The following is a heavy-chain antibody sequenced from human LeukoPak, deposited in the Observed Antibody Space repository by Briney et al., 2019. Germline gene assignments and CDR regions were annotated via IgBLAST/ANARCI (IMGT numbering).Heavy chain of an antibody. CDR2: ISGSGGST. Sequence: GGSLRLSCAASRFTLSSDAMSWVRQASGKGLLEVLSISGSGGSTYYADSVKGRFTISIDNSMNTLYLQMNSLRAEDTAVYYCEKAPRAVAGRDKQFVHWGQGTLVTVAS. D-gene: IGHD6-19*01. CDR3: EKAPRAVAGRDKQFVH. V-gene: IGHV3-23*01. J-gene: IGHJ5*02. CDR1: RFTLSSDA.